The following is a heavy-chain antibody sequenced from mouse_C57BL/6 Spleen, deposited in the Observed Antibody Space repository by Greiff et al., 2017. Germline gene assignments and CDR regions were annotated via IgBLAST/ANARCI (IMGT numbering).Heavy chain of an antibody. CDR3: ARYPAYYSKGLSFDY. Sequence: QVQLQQPGAELVKPGASVKLSCKASGYTFTSYWMHWVKQRPGQGLEWIGMIHPNSGSTNYNEKFKSKATLTVDKSSSTAYMQLSSLTSEDSAVYYCARYPAYYSKGLSFDYWGQGTTLTVSS. J-gene: IGHJ2*01. V-gene: IGHV1-64*01. CDR2: IHPNSGST. CDR1: GYTFTSYW. D-gene: IGHD2-5*01.